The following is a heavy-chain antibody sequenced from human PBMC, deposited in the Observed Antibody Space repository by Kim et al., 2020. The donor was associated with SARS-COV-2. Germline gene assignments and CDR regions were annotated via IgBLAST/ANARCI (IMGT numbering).Heavy chain of an antibody. D-gene: IGHD1-26*01. CDR3: AKRGVFNSGSLHY. V-gene: IGHV1-46*01. Sequence: AQKFQGRVTMTRDTSTSTVYMGLSSLRSEDTAVYYCAKRGVFNSGSLHYWGQGTLVTVSS. J-gene: IGHJ4*02.